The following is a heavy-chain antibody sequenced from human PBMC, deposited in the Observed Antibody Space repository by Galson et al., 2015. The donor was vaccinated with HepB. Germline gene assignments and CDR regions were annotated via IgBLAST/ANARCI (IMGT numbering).Heavy chain of an antibody. J-gene: IGHJ6*02. Sequence: SLRLSCAASGFTFSSYAMSWVRQAPGKGLEWVSAISGSGGSTYYADSVKGRFTISRDNSKNTLYLQMNSLRAEDTAVYYCAKDSLPRPQYYYHGMDVWGQGTTVTVSS. CDR3: AKDSLPRPQYYYHGMDV. V-gene: IGHV3-23*01. CDR2: ISGSGGST. CDR1: GFTFSSYA.